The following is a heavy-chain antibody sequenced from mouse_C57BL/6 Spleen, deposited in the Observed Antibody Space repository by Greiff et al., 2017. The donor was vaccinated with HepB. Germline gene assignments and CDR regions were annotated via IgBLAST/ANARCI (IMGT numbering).Heavy chain of an antibody. Sequence: VQLQQSGAELVKPGASVKMSCKASGYTFTTYPIEWMKQNHGKSLEWIGYFHPDNDDTKYNEKFKGKATLTVEKSSSTVYLELSRLTSDDSAVYYCARRVIYYGSYYAMDYWGQGTSVTVSS. CDR1: GYTFTTYP. D-gene: IGHD1-1*01. J-gene: IGHJ4*01. CDR3: ARRVIYYGSYYAMDY. CDR2: FHPDNDDT. V-gene: IGHV1-47*01.